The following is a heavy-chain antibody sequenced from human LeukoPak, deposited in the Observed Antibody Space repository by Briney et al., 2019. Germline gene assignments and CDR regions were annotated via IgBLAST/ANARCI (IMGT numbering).Heavy chain of an antibody. D-gene: IGHD4-17*01. CDR1: GGTFSSYT. CDR3: ARVTPGYGDYYFDY. CDR2: IIPILGIA. J-gene: IGHJ4*02. V-gene: IGHV1-69*02. Sequence: ASVKVSCKASGGTFSSYTISWVRQAPGQGLEWMGRIIPILGIANYAQKFQGRVTITADKSTSTAYMELSSLRSEDTAVYYCARVTPGYGDYYFDYWAREPWSPSPQ.